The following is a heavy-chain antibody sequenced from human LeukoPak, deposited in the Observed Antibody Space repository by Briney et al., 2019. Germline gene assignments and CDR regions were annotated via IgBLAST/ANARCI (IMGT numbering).Heavy chain of an antibody. Sequence: ASVKVSCKASGYTFTSYDISWVRQAPGQGLEWMGGIIPIFGTANYAQKFQGRVTITADKSTSTAYMELSSLRSEDTAVYYCARGPTYHWNYGTWGQGTLVTVSS. J-gene: IGHJ5*02. CDR1: GYTFTSYD. D-gene: IGHD1-7*01. CDR3: ARGPTYHWNYGT. CDR2: IIPIFGTA. V-gene: IGHV1-69*06.